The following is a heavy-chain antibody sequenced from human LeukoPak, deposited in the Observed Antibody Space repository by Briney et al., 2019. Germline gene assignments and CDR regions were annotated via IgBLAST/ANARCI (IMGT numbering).Heavy chain of an antibody. D-gene: IGHD3-22*01. CDR2: IYYSGST. Sequence: SETLSLTCTVSGGSISSYYWSWIRQPPGKGLEWIGYIYYSGSTNYNPSLKSRVTIPVDTSKNQFSLKLSSVTAADTAVYYCARAYYYDSSGYPSYWYFDLWGRGTLVTVSS. V-gene: IGHV4-59*08. J-gene: IGHJ2*01. CDR3: ARAYYYDSSGYPSYWYFDL. CDR1: GGSISSYY.